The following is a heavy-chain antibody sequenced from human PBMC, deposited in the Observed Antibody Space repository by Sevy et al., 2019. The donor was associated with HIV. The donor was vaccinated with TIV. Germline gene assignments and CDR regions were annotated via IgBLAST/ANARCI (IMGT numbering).Heavy chain of an antibody. J-gene: IGHJ6*02. D-gene: IGHD3-10*01. CDR2: ISWDGGST. V-gene: IGHV3-43*01. CDR3: AKDNPGESDRFGELLPAYGMDV. CDR1: GFTFDDYT. Sequence: GGSLRLSCAASGFTFDDYTMHWVRQAPVKGLEWVSLISWDGGSTYYADSVKGRFTISRDNSKNSLYLQMNSLRTEDTALYYCAKDNPGESDRFGELLPAYGMDVWGQGTTVTVSS.